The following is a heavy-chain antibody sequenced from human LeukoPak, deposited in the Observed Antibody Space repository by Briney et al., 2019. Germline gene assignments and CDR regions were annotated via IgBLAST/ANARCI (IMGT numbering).Heavy chain of an antibody. J-gene: IGHJ4*02. V-gene: IGHV3-9*01. CDR2: ISWNSGSI. CDR1: GFTFDDYA. CDR3: ARGGSYGGYHSY. Sequence: PGGSLRLSCAASGFTFDDYAMHWVRQAPGKGLEWVSGISWNSGSIGYVDSVKGRFTISRDNVKNSLYLQMNSLRAEDTALYYCARGGSYGGYHSYWGQGTLVTVSS. D-gene: IGHD4-23*01.